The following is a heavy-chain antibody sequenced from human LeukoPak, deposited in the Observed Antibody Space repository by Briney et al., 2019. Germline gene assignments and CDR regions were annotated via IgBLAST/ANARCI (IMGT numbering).Heavy chain of an antibody. D-gene: IGHD3-10*01. J-gene: IGHJ4*02. V-gene: IGHV3-23*01. CDR1: GFTFSRFA. CDR3: AKLKRVGIAPFDD. CDR2: ISGSGNKT. Sequence: GGSLRLSCAASGFTFSRFAMSWVRQAPGKGLHWVSTISGSGNKTYDADSVKGRFTISRDNSKNTLYLQMTGLRAEDTAVYYCAKLKRVGIAPFDDWGQGILVTVSS.